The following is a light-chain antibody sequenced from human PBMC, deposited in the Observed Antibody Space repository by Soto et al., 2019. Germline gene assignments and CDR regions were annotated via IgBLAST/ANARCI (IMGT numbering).Light chain of an antibody. J-gene: IGKJ1*01. CDR2: KAS. CDR1: QSISSW. Sequence: DIQMTQFPSTLSASVGDRVTITSRGNQSISSWLGWHQQKPRKAPKLLNYKASSLESGVPSRFGGSGSGKEFPLTISSLQPDDFATYYCQQYNSYSWTFGQGTKVDIK. CDR3: QQYNSYSWT. V-gene: IGKV1-5*03.